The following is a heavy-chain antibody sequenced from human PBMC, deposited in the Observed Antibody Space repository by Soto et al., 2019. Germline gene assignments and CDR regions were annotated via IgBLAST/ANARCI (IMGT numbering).Heavy chain of an antibody. CDR3: ARGSIAARVAYYYFGMDV. Sequence: PGGSLRLSCAASGFTFSDYYMSWIRQAPGKGLEWVSYISSSSSYTNYADSVKGRFTISRDNANNSLYLQMNSLRAEDTAVYYCARGSIAARVAYYYFGMDVWGQGTTVTVSS. J-gene: IGHJ6*02. D-gene: IGHD6-6*01. CDR2: ISSSSSYT. V-gene: IGHV3-11*05. CDR1: GFTFSDYY.